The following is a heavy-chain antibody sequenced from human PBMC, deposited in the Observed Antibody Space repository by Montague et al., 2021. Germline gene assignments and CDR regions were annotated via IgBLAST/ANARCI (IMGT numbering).Heavy chain of an antibody. V-gene: IGHV6-1*01. CDR3: VRQSVSGKFDY. J-gene: IGHJ4*02. D-gene: IGHD6-19*01. CDR2: TYYRSKWAN. Sequence: CAISGDSVSSNSVTWHWIRQSPSRGLEWLGRTYYRSKWANDYALSVRSRITFNPDTSKNQFSLQLDSVIPEDTAVYYCVRQSVSGKFDYWGQGTRVTVSS. CDR1: GDSVSSNSVT.